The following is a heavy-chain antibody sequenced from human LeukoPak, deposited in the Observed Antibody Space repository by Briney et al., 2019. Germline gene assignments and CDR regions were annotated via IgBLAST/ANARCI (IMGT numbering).Heavy chain of an antibody. J-gene: IGHJ4*01. CDR3: ARSRLGLWLSVIDY. CDR1: GFTFNLFS. CDR2: TSHDESNK. D-gene: IGHD3-9*01. Sequence: GGSLRLSCEASGFTFNLFSMHWIRQTPGKGLEWVSATSHDESNKLYADSVKGRFTISRDNSRDTVYLQMNNLRLDDAGTCYCARSRLGLWLSVIDYWGQGSLVTVSA. V-gene: IGHV3-30*03.